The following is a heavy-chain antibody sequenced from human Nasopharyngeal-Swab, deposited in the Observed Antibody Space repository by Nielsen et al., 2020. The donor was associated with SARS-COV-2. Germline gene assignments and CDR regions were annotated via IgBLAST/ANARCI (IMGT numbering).Heavy chain of an antibody. Sequence: GGSLRLSCAASGFTFSSYAMSWVRQAPGKGLEWVAVISYDGSKKYYVDSVKGRLTISRDNSKNTLYLQMNSLRAEDTAVYYCARDIGNSSGWYSYYSYGMDVWGQGTTVTVSS. CDR1: GFTFSSYA. CDR2: ISYDGSKK. V-gene: IGHV3-30*03. J-gene: IGHJ6*02. D-gene: IGHD6-19*01. CDR3: ARDIGNSSGWYSYYSYGMDV.